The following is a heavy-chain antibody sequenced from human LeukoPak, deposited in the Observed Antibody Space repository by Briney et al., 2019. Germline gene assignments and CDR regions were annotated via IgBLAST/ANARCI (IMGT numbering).Heavy chain of an antibody. CDR1: GFTFSDYY. Sequence: AGGSLRLSCAASGFTFSDYYMSWIRQAPGKGLEWVSYISSSGSAIYYADSVKGRFTISRDNAKNSLYLQINSLRAEDTAVYYCASTPPGSGGNEDRWGQGTLVTVSS. CDR2: ISSSGSAI. D-gene: IGHD3-10*01. J-gene: IGHJ5*02. V-gene: IGHV3-11*01. CDR3: ASTPPGSGGNEDR.